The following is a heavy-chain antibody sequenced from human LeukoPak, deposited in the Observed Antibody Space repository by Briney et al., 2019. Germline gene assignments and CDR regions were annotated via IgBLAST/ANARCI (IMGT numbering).Heavy chain of an antibody. CDR1: GFTFSSYW. D-gene: IGHD4/OR15-4a*01. CDR3: VKDIYGDDY. V-gene: IGHV3-23*01. J-gene: IGHJ4*02. Sequence: GGSLRLSCAASGFTFSSYWMHWVRQAPGKGLEWVSTLNPSGDSTYYADSVKGRFTISRDNSKNTLDLQMNSLRVEDTALYYCVKDIYGDDYWGQGTLVAVSS. CDR2: LNPSGDST.